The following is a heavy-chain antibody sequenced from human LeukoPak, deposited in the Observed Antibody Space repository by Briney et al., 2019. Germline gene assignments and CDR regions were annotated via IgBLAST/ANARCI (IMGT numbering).Heavy chain of an antibody. Sequence: GGSLRLSCAASGFTFSSYGMHWVRQAPGKGLEWVAVISYDGSNKYYADSVKGRFTISRDNSKNTLYPQMNSLRAEDTAVYYCAKHGWSSSWYNLVDYYYGMDVWGQGTTVTVSS. CDR1: GFTFSSYG. J-gene: IGHJ6*02. V-gene: IGHV3-30*18. D-gene: IGHD6-13*01. CDR3: AKHGWSSSWYNLVDYYYGMDV. CDR2: ISYDGSNK.